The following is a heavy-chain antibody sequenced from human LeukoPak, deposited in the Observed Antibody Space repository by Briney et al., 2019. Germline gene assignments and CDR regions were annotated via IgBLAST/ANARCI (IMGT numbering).Heavy chain of an antibody. D-gene: IGHD3-22*01. CDR1: A. CDR2: INAGNGNT. J-gene: IGHJ5*02. CDR3: ARATYYYDSSGYPWWFDP. V-gene: IGHV1-3*01. Sequence: AMXXXRQAPGQRXXWMGWINAGNGNTKYSQKFQGRVTITRDTSASTAYMELSSLRSEDTAVYYCARATYYYDSSGYPWWFDPWGQGTLVTVSS.